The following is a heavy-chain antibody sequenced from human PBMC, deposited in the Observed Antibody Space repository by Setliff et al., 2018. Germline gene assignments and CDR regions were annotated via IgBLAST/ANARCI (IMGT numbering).Heavy chain of an antibody. D-gene: IGHD6-13*01. V-gene: IGHV7-4-1*02. CDR1: GYTFTSYA. CDR2: INTNTGNP. CDR3: ASYIAAAGTSYWFDP. J-gene: IGHJ5*02. Sequence: VQVSCKASGYTFTSYAMNWVRQAPGQGLEWMGWINTNTGNPTYAQGFTGRFVFSLDTSVSTAYLQISSLKAEDTAVYYCASYIAAAGTSYWFDPWGQGTLVTVSS.